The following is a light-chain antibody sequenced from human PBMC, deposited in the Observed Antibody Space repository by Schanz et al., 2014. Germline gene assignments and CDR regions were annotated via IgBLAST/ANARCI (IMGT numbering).Light chain of an antibody. CDR2: AVS. V-gene: IGLV2-14*03. CDR1: SSDVGSYNY. Sequence: QSVLTQPASVSGSPGQSITISCTGTSSDVGSYNYVSWYQQHPGKAPKLMISAVSDRPSGVSNRFSGSKSGNTASLTISGLQAEDEGDYYCNSYTTSSTVVFGGGTKLTVL. J-gene: IGLJ2*01. CDR3: NSYTTSSTVV.